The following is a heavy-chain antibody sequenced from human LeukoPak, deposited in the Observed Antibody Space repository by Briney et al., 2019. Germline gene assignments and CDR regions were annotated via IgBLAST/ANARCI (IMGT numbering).Heavy chain of an antibody. CDR2: INGGGGST. D-gene: IGHD7-27*01. CDR1: GFNFDDYA. CDR3: VKDIVGVGTGY. J-gene: IGHJ4*02. V-gene: IGHV3-43*02. Sequence: QAGGSLRLSCAASGFNFDDYAMHWVRQAPGKGLEWVSLINGGGGSTYYADSVKGRFTIPRDNSKNSLYLQMNSLRTEDTALYYCVKDIVGVGTGYWGQGTLVTVSS.